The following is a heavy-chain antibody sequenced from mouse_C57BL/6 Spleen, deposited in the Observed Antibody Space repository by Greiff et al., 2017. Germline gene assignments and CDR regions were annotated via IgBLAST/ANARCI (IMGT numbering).Heavy chain of an antibody. J-gene: IGHJ1*03. Sequence: EVKVVESGGGLVKPGGSLKLSCAASGFTFSSYTMSWVRQTPEKRLEWVATISGGGGNTYYPDSVKGRFTISRDNAKNTLYLQMSSLRSEDTALYYCASLNWDGYFDVWGTGTTVTVSS. D-gene: IGHD4-1*01. CDR1: GFTFSSYT. V-gene: IGHV5-9*01. CDR3: ASLNWDGYFDV. CDR2: ISGGGGNT.